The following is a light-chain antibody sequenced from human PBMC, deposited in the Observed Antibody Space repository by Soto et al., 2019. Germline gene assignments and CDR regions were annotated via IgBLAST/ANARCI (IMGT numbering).Light chain of an antibody. J-gene: IGKJ1*01. CDR1: QSVSSN. CDR3: QQRGNWPRT. CDR2: DAS. V-gene: IGKV3-11*01. Sequence: EIVMTQSPATLSVSPGERATLSCRASQSVSSNLAWYQQKPGQAPRLLIYDASNRATGIPARFSGSGSGTDFTLTISSLEPEDFAIYYCQQRGNWPRTFGQGTKVDNK.